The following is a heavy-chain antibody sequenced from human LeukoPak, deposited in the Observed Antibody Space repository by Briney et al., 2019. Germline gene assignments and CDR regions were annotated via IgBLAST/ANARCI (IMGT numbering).Heavy chain of an antibody. Sequence: SETLSLTCTVSGGTISSYYWNWIRQPPGKGLEWIGYIHSSGSTKYNPSLKSRVTISVDTSKNQFSLKLSSVTAADRAVYYCARWYSIGWAFDYWGQGTLVTVSS. J-gene: IGHJ4*02. CDR3: ARWYSIGWAFDY. CDR1: GGTISSYY. D-gene: IGHD6-19*01. V-gene: IGHV4-59*08. CDR2: IHSSGST.